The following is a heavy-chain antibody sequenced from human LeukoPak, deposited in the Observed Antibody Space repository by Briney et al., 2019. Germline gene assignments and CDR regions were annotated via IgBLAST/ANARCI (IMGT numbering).Heavy chain of an antibody. J-gene: IGHJ6*03. CDR1: GYTFTGYY. CDR3: ARGIELGIGYYYDYMDV. D-gene: IGHD7-27*01. Sequence: GASVKVSCKASGYTFTGYYVHWVRQAPGQRLEWMGWINPNTGGKKYAQKFQGRVTMTRYTSISTAYMELSRLRSDDTAVYYCARGIELGIGYYYDYMDVWGKGTTVTISS. CDR2: INPNTGGK. V-gene: IGHV1-2*02.